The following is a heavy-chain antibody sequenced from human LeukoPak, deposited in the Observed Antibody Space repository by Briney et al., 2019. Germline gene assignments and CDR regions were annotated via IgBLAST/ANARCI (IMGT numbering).Heavy chain of an antibody. CDR2: ISYDGSNK. V-gene: IGHV3-30*04. Sequence: GGSLRLSCAASGFTFSSYAMHWVRQAPGKGLEWVAVISYDGSNKNYADSVRGRFTISRDNSKNTLYLQMNSLRAEDTTVYYCARGVRIAVAGYIDYWGQGTLVTVSS. CDR1: GFTFSSYA. CDR3: ARGVRIAVAGYIDY. D-gene: IGHD6-19*01. J-gene: IGHJ4*02.